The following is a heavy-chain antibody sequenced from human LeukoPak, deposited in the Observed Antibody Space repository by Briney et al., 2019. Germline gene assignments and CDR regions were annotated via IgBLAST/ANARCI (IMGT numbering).Heavy chain of an antibody. V-gene: IGHV1-69*05. CDR1: GGTFSSYA. J-gene: IGHJ4*02. CDR3: ARAIAYYDSSGYLRFGGFDY. CDR2: IIPIFGTA. D-gene: IGHD3-22*01. Sequence: ASLKVSCEASGGTFSSYAISWVRQAPGQGLEWMGRIIPIFGTANYAQKFQGRVTITTDESTSTAYMELSSLRSEDTAVYYCARAIAYYDSSGYLRFGGFDYWGQGTLVTVSS.